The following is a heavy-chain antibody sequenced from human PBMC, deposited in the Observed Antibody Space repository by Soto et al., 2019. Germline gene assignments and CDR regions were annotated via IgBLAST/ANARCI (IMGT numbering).Heavy chain of an antibody. D-gene: IGHD4-17*01. CDR1: GFTFTSYW. Sequence: AGSLRLSCSASGFTFTSYWMHWVRQAPGKGLVWVSRINSDGSSTSYADSVKGRFTISRDNAKNTLYLQMNSLRAEDTAVYSRAREGDGYGDYYWYFDLWGRGTLVTVSS. V-gene: IGHV3-74*01. CDR3: AREGDGYGDYYWYFDL. J-gene: IGHJ2*01. CDR2: INSDGSST.